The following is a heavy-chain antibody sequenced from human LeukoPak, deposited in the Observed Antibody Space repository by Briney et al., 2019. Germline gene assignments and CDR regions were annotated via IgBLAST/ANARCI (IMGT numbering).Heavy chain of an antibody. CDR1: GFTFSTYA. CDR2: ISTSGGST. V-gene: IGHV3-23*01. Sequence: PGGSLRLSCAASGFTFSTYAMTWVRQAPGKGLEWVSTISTSGGSTYYADSVKGRFTISRDNSKNTLYLQMNSLRAEDTAVYYCAKDFTPTYSSSWYPYNWFDPWGQGTLVTVSS. CDR3: AKDFTPTYSSSWYPYNWFDP. D-gene: IGHD6-13*01. J-gene: IGHJ5*02.